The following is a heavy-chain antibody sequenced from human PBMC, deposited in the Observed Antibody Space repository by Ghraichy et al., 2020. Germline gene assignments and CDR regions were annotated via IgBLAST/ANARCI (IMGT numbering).Heavy chain of an antibody. CDR3: ARPKIGNILYDD. V-gene: IGHV3-74*01. D-gene: IGHD2-8*01. J-gene: IGHJ4*02. Sequence: GGSLRLSCAASGFTFSSYWMNWVRQAPGKGVVWVSRISGDGSSTGYLDSVRGRFTISRDNTKNTLYLQMDSLRAEDTAVYYCARPKIGNILYDDWGQGNLVTVSS. CDR1: GFTFSSYW. CDR2: ISGDGSST.